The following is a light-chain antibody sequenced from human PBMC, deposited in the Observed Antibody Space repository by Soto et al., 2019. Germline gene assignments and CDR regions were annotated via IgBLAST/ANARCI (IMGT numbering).Light chain of an antibody. CDR3: QQYGSSPGT. V-gene: IGKV3-20*01. CDR2: GAS. CDR1: QSVSSSY. Sequence: EIVLTPSKGTISLSPVSISTIYLLSSQSVSSSYLAWYQQKPGQAPRLLIYGASSRATGIPDRFSGSGSGTDFTLTISRLEPEDFAVYYCQQYGSSPGTCGKGTKVDIK. J-gene: IGKJ1*01.